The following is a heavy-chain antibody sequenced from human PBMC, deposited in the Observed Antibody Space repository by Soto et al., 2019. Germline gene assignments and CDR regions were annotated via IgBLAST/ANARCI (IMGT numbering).Heavy chain of an antibody. CDR3: AKDQAPGRLNYFDS. V-gene: IGHV3-43*01. Sequence: EVQLVESGGAVVQPGGSLRLTCVATGLTFEDYTFHWVRQVPGQGLEWVSLVCWDGGSTYYADSVKGRFAISRDNSKNSLYLQMNSLRIEDSALYYCAKDQAPGRLNYFDSWGQGTLVTVSS. CDR1: GLTFEDYT. J-gene: IGHJ4*02. CDR2: VCWDGGST.